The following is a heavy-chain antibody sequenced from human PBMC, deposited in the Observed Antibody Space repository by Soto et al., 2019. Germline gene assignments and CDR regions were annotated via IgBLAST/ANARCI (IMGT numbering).Heavy chain of an antibody. V-gene: IGHV3-33*01. CDR3: ARDFFSALERRSNYCYYMDV. CDR1: GFTFSSYG. Sequence: QVQLVESGGGVVQPGRSLRLSCAASGFTFSSYGMHWVRQAPGKGLEWVAVIWYDGSNKYYADSVKGRFTISRDNSKNTLYLQMNSLRAEDTAVYYCARDFFSALERRSNYCYYMDVWGKGTTVTVSS. D-gene: IGHD1-1*01. CDR2: IWYDGSNK. J-gene: IGHJ6*03.